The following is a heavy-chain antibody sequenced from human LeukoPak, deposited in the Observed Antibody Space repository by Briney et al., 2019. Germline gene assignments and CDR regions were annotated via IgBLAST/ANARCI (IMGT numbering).Heavy chain of an antibody. CDR3: ARDRLAITMVRGRYGMDV. D-gene: IGHD3-10*01. CDR1: GGSISSSSYY. Sequence: SETLSLTCTVSGGSISSSSYYWGWIRQPPGKGLEWIGSMYYSGSTYYNPSLKSRVTISVDTSKNQFSLKLSSVTAADTAVYYCARDRLAITMVRGRYGMDVWGQGTTVTVSS. J-gene: IGHJ6*02. V-gene: IGHV4-39*07. CDR2: MYYSGST.